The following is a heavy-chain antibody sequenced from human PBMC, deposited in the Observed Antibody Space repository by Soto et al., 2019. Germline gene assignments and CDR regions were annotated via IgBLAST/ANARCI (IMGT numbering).Heavy chain of an antibody. J-gene: IGHJ4*02. CDR2: INPNSGGT. D-gene: IGHD2-8*01. CDR1: GYTFTGYY. V-gene: IGHV1-2*04. Sequence: ASVKVSCKASGYTFTGYYMHWVRQAPGQGLEWMGWINPNSGGTNYAQKFQGWVTMTRDTSISTAYMELSRLRSDDTAVYYCARDQGYCTNGVCRYFDYWCQGNLVTVS. CDR3: ARDQGYCTNGVCRYFDY.